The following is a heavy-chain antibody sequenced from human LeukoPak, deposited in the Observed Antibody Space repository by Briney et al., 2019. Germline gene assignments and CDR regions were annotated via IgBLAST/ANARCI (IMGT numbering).Heavy chain of an antibody. CDR3: ARSTAIAVAGYFDY. J-gene: IGHJ4*02. D-gene: IGHD6-19*01. V-gene: IGHV4-38-2*02. CDR1: GYSISSGYY. Sequence: PSETLSLTCTVSGYSISSGYYWGWIRQPPGKGLEWIGSIYHSGSTYCNPSLKSRVTISVDTSKNQFSLKLSSVTAADTAVYYCARSTAIAVAGYFDYWGQGTLVTVSS. CDR2: IYHSGST.